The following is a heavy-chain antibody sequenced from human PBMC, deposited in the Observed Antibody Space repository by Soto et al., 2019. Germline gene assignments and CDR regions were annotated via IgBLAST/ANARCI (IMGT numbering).Heavy chain of an antibody. CDR2: IYHSGST. CDR1: GGSISSGGYS. D-gene: IGHD3-10*01. Sequence: PSLTCAVSGGSISSGGYSGGWIRPPPGKALEWIGYIYHSGSTTYNPSLKSRLTISLDRSKNEVSLKLTSVTAADTAVYYCTSDYTLRSYRFDYWGRGILVTVSS. J-gene: IGHJ4*02. V-gene: IGHV4-30-2*01. CDR3: TSDYTLRSYRFDY.